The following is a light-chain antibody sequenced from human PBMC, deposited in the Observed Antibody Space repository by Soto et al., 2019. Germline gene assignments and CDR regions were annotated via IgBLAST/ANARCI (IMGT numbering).Light chain of an antibody. CDR3: QQYGSSPIN. V-gene: IGKV3-20*01. CDR1: QSVSSK. CDR2: GAS. Sequence: EIVLTQSPATLSVSPVEGATLSCMASQSVSSKLAWYQQKPGQAPRLLIYGASTRATGIPDRFSGSESGTDFTLTISRLEPEDFAVYYCQQYGSSPINFGQGTRLEIK. J-gene: IGKJ5*01.